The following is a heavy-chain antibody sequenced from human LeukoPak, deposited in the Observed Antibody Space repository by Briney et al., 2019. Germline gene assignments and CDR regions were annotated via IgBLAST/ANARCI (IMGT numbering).Heavy chain of an antibody. V-gene: IGHV4-4*07. CDR2: IYTSGST. D-gene: IGHD3-10*01. Sequence: SETLSLTCTVSGGSISSYYWSWIRQPAGKGLEWIGRIYTSGSTNYNPSLKSRVTMSVDTSKNQFSLKLSSVTAANTAVYYCARDRGYYGSGFFNDAFDIWGQGTMVTVSS. CDR3: ARDRGYYGSGFFNDAFDI. CDR1: GGSISSYY. J-gene: IGHJ3*02.